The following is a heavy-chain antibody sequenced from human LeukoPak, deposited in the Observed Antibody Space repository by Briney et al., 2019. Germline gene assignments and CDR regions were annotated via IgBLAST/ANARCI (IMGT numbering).Heavy chain of an antibody. CDR3: ARHVHSAPLIVVVITPPYLPDFDL. CDR1: GGSFSGYY. J-gene: IGHJ2*01. Sequence: NPSETLSLTCAVYGGSFSGYYWSWIRQPPGKGLEWIGEINHSGSTNYNPSLKSRVTISVDTSKNRFSLKLSSVTAADTAVYYCARHVHSAPLIVVVITPPYLPDFDLWGRGTLVTVSS. CDR2: INHSGST. V-gene: IGHV4-34*01. D-gene: IGHD3-22*01.